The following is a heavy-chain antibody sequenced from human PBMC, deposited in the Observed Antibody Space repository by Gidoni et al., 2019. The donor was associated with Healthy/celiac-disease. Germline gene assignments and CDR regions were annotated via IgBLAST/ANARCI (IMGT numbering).Heavy chain of an antibody. J-gene: IGHJ4*02. CDR3: AREDGWEGFDY. CDR1: GGSISSGSYS. CDR2: IYTSGST. Sequence: QVQLQESGPGLVKPSQTLSLTCTVSGGSISSGSYSWSWIRQPAGKGLEWIGRIYTSGSTNYNPSLKSRVTISVDTSKNQFSLKLSSVTAADTAVYYCAREDGWEGFDYWGQGTLVTVSS. V-gene: IGHV4-61*02. D-gene: IGHD6-19*01.